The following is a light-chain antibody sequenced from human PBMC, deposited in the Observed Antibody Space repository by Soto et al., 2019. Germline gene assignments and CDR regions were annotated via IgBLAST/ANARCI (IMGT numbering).Light chain of an antibody. Sequence: EIVMTQSPETLSVSAGERATLSCRATQSISSYLAWYQLKPGQAPRLLIYGVSTRATGIPARFSGSGSGTAFALTISSLQSEDVAVYYCQQYSDWPSITFGQGTRLEIK. J-gene: IGKJ5*01. CDR3: QQYSDWPSIT. V-gene: IGKV3-15*01. CDR2: GVS. CDR1: QSISSY.